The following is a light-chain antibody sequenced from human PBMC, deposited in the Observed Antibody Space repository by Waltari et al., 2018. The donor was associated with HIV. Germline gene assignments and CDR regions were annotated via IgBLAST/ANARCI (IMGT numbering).Light chain of an antibody. Sequence: QTVVTQEPSVSVSPGGTVTLTCPLTSGSVSTTNYPSWYQQTPGQAPRTLIYSPNTRSSGVPDRFSGSILGNKAALTITGAQADDESDYYCLLYMGSAWVFGGGTRLTVL. CDR3: LLYMGSAWV. CDR2: SPN. V-gene: IGLV8-61*01. CDR1: SGSVSTTNY. J-gene: IGLJ3*02.